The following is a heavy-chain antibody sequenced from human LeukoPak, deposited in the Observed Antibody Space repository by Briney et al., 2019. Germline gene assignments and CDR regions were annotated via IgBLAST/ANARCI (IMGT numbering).Heavy chain of an antibody. CDR3: ARRSYNSPFRY. J-gene: IGHJ4*02. D-gene: IGHD5-24*01. Sequence: PSETLSLTCTVSGESISGFYWTWIRQPPGKGLEWIGEINHSGSTNYNPSLKSRVTISVDTSKNQFSLQLSSVTAADTAVYYCARRSYNSPFRYWGQGTLVTVSS. CDR2: INHSGST. CDR1: GESISGFY. V-gene: IGHV4-34*01.